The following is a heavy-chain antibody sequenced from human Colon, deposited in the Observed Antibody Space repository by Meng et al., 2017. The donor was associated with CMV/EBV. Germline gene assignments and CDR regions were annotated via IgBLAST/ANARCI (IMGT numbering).Heavy chain of an antibody. CDR3: AKDGYSSTYTYYFDY. D-gene: IGHD5-18*01. CDR2: ISGSGDIP. CDR1: GFTFSSYA. V-gene: IGHV3-23*01. J-gene: IGHJ4*02. Sequence: GTLKISCAASGFTFSSYAMTWVRQAPGKGLEWVSLISGSGDIPYYADSVKGRFTISRDNSKNTLFLQMDSLRAEDTAVYYCAKDGYSSTYTYYFDYWGQGTLVTVSS.